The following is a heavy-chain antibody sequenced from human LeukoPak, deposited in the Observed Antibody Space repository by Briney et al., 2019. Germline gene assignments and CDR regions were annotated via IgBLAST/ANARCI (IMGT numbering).Heavy chain of an antibody. CDR1: GGSISSSNW. J-gene: IGHJ6*02. V-gene: IGHV4-4*02. Sequence: PSGTLSLTCAVSGGSISSSNWWSWVRQPPGKGLEWIGKIYHSGSTNYNPSLKSRVTISVDKSKNQFSLKLSSVTAADTAVYYCARDPRIAAAGNYYYGMDVWGQGTTVTVSS. D-gene: IGHD6-13*01. CDR2: IYHSGST. CDR3: ARDPRIAAAGNYYYGMDV.